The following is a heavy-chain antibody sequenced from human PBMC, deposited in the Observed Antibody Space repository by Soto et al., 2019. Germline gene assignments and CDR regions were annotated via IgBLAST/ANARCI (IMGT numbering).Heavy chain of an antibody. D-gene: IGHD6-6*01. V-gene: IGHV3-30*02. Sequence: GGSLRLSCVGSGFILSNNGMHWVRQTPGKGLEWVAFMSYDGSDTFYADSVKGRFTISRDNSKNTLFLHMSNLRAEDTAMYYCTIGRVADSALDHWGQGTLVTVSS. CDR2: MSYDGSDT. CDR1: GFILSNNG. CDR3: TIGRVADSALDH. J-gene: IGHJ4*02.